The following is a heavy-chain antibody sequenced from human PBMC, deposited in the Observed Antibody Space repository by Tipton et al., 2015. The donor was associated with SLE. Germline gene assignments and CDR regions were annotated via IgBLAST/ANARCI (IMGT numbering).Heavy chain of an antibody. CDR3: AKEADI. CDR1: RFTFSSYG. CDR2: IWYDGSNK. J-gene: IGHJ3*02. Sequence: LSLTCAASRFTFSSYGMHWVRQAPGKGLEWVAVIWYDGSNKYYADSVKGRFTISRDNSKNTLYLQMNSLRAGDTAVYYCAKEADIWGQGTMITVSS. V-gene: IGHV3-33*06.